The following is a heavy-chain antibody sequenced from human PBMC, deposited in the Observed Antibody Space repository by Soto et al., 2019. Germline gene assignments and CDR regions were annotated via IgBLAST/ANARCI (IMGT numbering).Heavy chain of an antibody. V-gene: IGHV3-30*18. CDR3: AKCTVTTNHFDY. D-gene: IGHD4-17*01. CDR1: GFTFSSYG. J-gene: IGHJ4*02. CDR2: ISYDGSNK. Sequence: GGSLRLSCAASGFTFSSYGMHWVHQAPGKGLEWVAVISYDGSNKYYADSVKGRFTISRDNSKNTLYLQMNSLRAEDTAVYYCAKCTVTTNHFDYWGQGTLVTVSS.